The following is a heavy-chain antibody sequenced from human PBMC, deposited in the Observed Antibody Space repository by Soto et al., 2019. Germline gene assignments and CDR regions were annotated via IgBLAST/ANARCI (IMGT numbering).Heavy chain of an antibody. Sequence: PSETLSLTCAVSGYSISSGYYCGWIRQPPGKGLEWIGSIYHSGSTYYNPSLKSRVTISVDTSKNQFSLKLSSVTAADTAVYYCARGTRTDGDFWSGSHYYYYGMDVWGQGTTVTAP. J-gene: IGHJ6*02. V-gene: IGHV4-38-2*01. D-gene: IGHD3-3*01. CDR1: GYSISSGYY. CDR3: ARGTRTDGDFWSGSHYYYYGMDV. CDR2: IYHSGST.